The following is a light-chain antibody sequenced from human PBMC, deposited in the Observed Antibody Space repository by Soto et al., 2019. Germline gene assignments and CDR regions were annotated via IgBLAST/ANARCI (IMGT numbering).Light chain of an antibody. Sequence: EIVMTQSPATLSVSPGERATLSCRARQSVSSNLAWYQQKPGQAPRLLIYGASTRATGIPAWFSGSGSGTEFTLTISSLQSEDFAVYYCQQYNNWPRTFGQGTKVDIK. CDR2: GAS. CDR3: QQYNNWPRT. J-gene: IGKJ1*01. V-gene: IGKV3-15*01. CDR1: QSVSSN.